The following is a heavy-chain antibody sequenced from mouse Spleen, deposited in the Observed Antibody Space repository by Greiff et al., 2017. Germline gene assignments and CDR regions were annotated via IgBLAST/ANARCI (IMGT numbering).Heavy chain of an antibody. CDR2: IYPGSGST. CDR1: GYNFTSYW. Sequence: QVQLKQPGAELVKPGTSVKLSCKASGYNFTSYWINWVKLRPGQGLEWIGDIYPGSGSTNYNEKFKSKATLTVDTSSSTAYMQLSSLASEDSALYYCARVANWDLYYFDYWGQGTTLTVSS. V-gene: IGHV1-55*01. D-gene: IGHD4-1*01. J-gene: IGHJ2*01. CDR3: ARVANWDLYYFDY.